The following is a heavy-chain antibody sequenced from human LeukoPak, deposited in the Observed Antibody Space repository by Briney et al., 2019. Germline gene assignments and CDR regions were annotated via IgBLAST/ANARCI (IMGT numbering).Heavy chain of an antibody. CDR2: IYYSGST. Sequence: SETLSLTCTVSGGSTSSSGYYWGWIRQPPGKGPEWIGSIYYSGSTYYNPSLKSRVTISVDTSRNQFSLKLSSVTAADTAVYYCARRDSGSQHFDFWGQGTLVTVSS. D-gene: IGHD1-26*01. J-gene: IGHJ4*02. V-gene: IGHV4-39*07. CDR1: GGSTSSSGYY. CDR3: ARRDSGSQHFDF.